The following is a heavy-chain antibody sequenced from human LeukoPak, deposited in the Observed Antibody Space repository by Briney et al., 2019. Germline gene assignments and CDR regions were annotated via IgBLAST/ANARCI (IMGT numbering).Heavy chain of an antibody. Sequence: ASMTVSCKTSGFSFSSFAFSWMRQAPGQGLEWVGRIIAVYDAVDYAQKFQGRVSITTDESTSTVSLELTGLTYDDTAVYYCAREPLGCGGDCHFDYWGQGTLVTVSS. CDR2: IIAVYDAV. J-gene: IGHJ4*02. CDR1: GFSFSSFA. V-gene: IGHV1-69*05. CDR3: AREPLGCGGDCHFDY. D-gene: IGHD2-21*02.